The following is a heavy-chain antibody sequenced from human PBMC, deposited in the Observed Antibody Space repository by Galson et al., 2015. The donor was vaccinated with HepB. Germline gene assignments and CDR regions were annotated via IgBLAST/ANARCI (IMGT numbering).Heavy chain of an antibody. J-gene: IGHJ3*02. V-gene: IGHV1-2*02. Sequence: CKASGYTFTGYYMHWVRQAPGQGLEWMGWINPNSGGTNYAQKFQGRVTMTRDTSISTAYMELSRLRSDDTAVYYCARDLVDIVVVVAATDDAFDIWGQGTMVTVSS. CDR2: INPNSGGT. D-gene: IGHD2-15*01. CDR3: ARDLVDIVVVVAATDDAFDI. CDR1: GYTFTGYY.